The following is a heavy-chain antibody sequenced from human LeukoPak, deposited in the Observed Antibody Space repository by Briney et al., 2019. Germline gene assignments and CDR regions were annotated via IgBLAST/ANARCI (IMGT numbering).Heavy chain of an antibody. Sequence: PSETLSLTCTVSGGSISSYYWSWIRQPAGTALAWIGRMYTSWTITYNPSLKSRVTMSVDTSKNQFSLKLSSVTAADTAVYFCARGRVSSSTWYSTYYYYFYMDVWGKGTTVTVSS. V-gene: IGHV4-4*07. CDR2: MYTSWTI. CDR3: ARGRVSSSTWYSTYYYYFYMDV. J-gene: IGHJ6*03. D-gene: IGHD6-13*01. CDR1: GGSISSYY.